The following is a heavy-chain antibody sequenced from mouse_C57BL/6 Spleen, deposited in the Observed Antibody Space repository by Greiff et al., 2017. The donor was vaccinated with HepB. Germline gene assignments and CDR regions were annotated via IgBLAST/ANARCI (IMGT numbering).Heavy chain of an antibody. CDR2: INYDGSST. V-gene: IGHV5-16*01. CDR3: ARGNYAWYFDV. J-gene: IGHJ1*03. CDR1: GFTFSDYY. Sequence: DVKLVESEGGLVQPGSSMKLSCTASGFTFSDYYMAWVRQVPEKGLEWVANINYDGSSTYYLDSLKSRFIISRDNAKNILYLQMSSLKSEDTATYYCARGNYAWYFDVWGTGTTVTVSS. D-gene: IGHD2-1*01.